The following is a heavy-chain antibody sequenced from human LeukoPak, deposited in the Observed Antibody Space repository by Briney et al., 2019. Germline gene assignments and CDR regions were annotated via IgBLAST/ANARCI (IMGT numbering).Heavy chain of an antibody. Sequence: PSETLSLTCIVSGGSIGSYYWSWIRQPPGKGLEWIGYFYYTGSTNYNPSLKSRVTISVDTSKNPISLKLSSVTAADTAVYYCARDKAGYTEYWGQGTLVTVSS. CDR2: FYYTGST. J-gene: IGHJ4*02. V-gene: IGHV4-59*01. CDR3: ARDKAGYTEY. CDR1: GGSIGSYY. D-gene: IGHD5-18*01.